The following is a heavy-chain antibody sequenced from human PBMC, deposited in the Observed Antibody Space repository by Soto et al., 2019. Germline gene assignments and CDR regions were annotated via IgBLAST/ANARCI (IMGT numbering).Heavy chain of an antibody. CDR3: ARATSDSSGYYSPTHETYYFDY. CDR2: IGTAGDT. D-gene: IGHD3-22*01. J-gene: IGHJ4*02. V-gene: IGHV3-13*01. Sequence: AGGSLRLSCAASGFTFSSYDMHWVRQATGKGLEWVSAIGTAGDTYYPGSVKGRFTISRENAKNSLYLQMNSLRAGDTAVYYCARATSDSSGYYSPTHETYYFDYWGQGTLVTVSS. CDR1: GFTFSSYD.